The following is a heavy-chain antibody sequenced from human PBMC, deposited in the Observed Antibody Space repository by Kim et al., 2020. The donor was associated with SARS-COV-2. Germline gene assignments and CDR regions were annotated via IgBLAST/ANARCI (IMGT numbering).Heavy chain of an antibody. J-gene: IGHJ4*02. D-gene: IGHD4-4*01. CDR1: GFTFSSYA. CDR2: ISYDGSNK. Sequence: GGSLRLSCAASGFTFSSYAMHWVRQAPGKGLEWVAVISYDGSNKYYADSVKGRFTISRDNSKNTLYLQMNSLRAEDTAVYYCARATPQYDYSALAGGYWGQGTLVTVSS. CDR3: ARATPQYDYSALAGGY. V-gene: IGHV3-30-3*01.